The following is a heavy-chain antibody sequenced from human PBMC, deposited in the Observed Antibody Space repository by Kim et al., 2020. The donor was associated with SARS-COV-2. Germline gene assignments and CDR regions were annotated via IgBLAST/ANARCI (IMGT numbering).Heavy chain of an antibody. CDR3: AKDVRTASSQFDY. J-gene: IGHJ4*02. D-gene: IGHD3-10*02. Sequence: GGSLRLSCAASGFSFRSYGMHWVRQAPGKGLEWVAGMSTDGSEKDYADSVKGRFTLSRDNSESTLSLQMNSLRHEDTAVYYCAKDVRTASSQFDYWGQGTRVTVSS. CDR1: GFSFRSYG. CDR2: MSTDGSEK. V-gene: IGHV3-30*18.